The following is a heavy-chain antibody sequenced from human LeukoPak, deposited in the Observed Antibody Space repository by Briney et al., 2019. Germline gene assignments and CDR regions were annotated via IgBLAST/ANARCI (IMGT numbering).Heavy chain of an antibody. J-gene: IGHJ4*02. Sequence: GGFLRLSCAASGCTFSSYHMHWVRPAPGKGLEWVAVLWYDGTNKYYADSVKGRFTISRDTSKNTLFLQMDSLRAEDTAVYYCARGHPGKFDYWGQGTLVTVSS. CDR3: ARGHPGKFDY. V-gene: IGHV3-33*01. CDR2: LWYDGTNK. CDR1: GCTFSSYH. D-gene: IGHD1-14*01.